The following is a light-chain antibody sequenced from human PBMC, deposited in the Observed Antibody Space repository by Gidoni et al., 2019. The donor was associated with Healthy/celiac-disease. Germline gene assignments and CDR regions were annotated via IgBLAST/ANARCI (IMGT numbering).Light chain of an antibody. CDR1: SSDVGSYNL. Sequence: QSALTQPASVSGSPGQSINISCTGTSSDVGSYNLVSWYQQHPGKAPKLMIYEGSKRPSGVSNRFSGSKSGNTASLTISGLQAEDEADYYCCSYAGSSTFEVFGGGTKLTVL. J-gene: IGLJ2*01. CDR2: EGS. V-gene: IGLV2-23*03. CDR3: CSYAGSSTFEV.